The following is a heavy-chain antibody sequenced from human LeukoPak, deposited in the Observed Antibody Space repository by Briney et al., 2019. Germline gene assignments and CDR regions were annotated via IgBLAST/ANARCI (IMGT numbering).Heavy chain of an antibody. D-gene: IGHD6-13*01. CDR3: ARDRIEQQRTLGRSSNYYYYYYMDV. V-gene: IGHV3-30*03. Sequence: GGSLRLSCAASGFTVRSYGMHWVRQSPGKGLEWVAVISYDESNKYYADSVKGRFTISRDNAKNSLYLQMNSLRAEDTAVYYCARDRIEQQRTLGRSSNYYYYYYMDVWGKGTTVTVSS. CDR2: ISYDESNK. CDR1: GFTVRSYG. J-gene: IGHJ6*03.